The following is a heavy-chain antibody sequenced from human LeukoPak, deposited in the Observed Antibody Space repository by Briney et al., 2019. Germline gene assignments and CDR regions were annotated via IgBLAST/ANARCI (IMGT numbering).Heavy chain of an antibody. Sequence: GGSLRLSCAVSGFSFSRYWMSWVCQAPGKGLEWVASIRQDGSDQHYVDSVKGRLTISRDNAKNSLYLQVNSLRAEDTAMYYCARAYDSSGYRAFDLWGQGTMVTVSS. CDR2: IRQDGSDQ. V-gene: IGHV3-7*04. CDR3: ARAYDSSGYRAFDL. D-gene: IGHD3-22*01. J-gene: IGHJ3*01. CDR1: GFSFSRYW.